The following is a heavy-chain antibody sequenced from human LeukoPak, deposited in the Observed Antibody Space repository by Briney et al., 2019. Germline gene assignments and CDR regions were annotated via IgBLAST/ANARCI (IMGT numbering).Heavy chain of an antibody. CDR1: GGSFSGYY. CDR3: ARDNRSLLDS. D-gene: IGHD3-16*02. J-gene: IGHJ4*02. V-gene: IGHV4-34*01. CDR2: TNHSGST. Sequence: SETLSLTCAVYGGSFSGYYWSWIRQPPGKGLEWIGETNHSGSTNYNPSLKSRVTISVDTSKNQFSLKLSSVTAADTAVYYCARDNRSLLDSWGQGILVAVSS.